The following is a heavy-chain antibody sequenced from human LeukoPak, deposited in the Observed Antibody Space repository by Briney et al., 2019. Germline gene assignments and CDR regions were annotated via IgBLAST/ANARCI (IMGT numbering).Heavy chain of an antibody. D-gene: IGHD3/OR15-3a*01. J-gene: IGHJ6*02. CDR3: ARVTVLSSFDFHYYYYGMDV. V-gene: IGHV4-61*01. Sequence: SETLSLTCTVSGDSVSSASYYWSWIRQPPGKGLEWIGYIYYSGSTNYNPSLKSRVTISVETSKNHFSLKLSSVTAADTAVYYCARVTVLSSFDFHYYYYGMDVWGQGTTVTVSS. CDR1: GDSVSSASYY. CDR2: IYYSGST.